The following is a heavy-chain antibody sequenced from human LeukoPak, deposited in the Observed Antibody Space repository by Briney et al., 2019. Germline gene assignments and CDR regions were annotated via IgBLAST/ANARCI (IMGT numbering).Heavy chain of an antibody. D-gene: IGHD3-16*02. V-gene: IGHV3-30*18. CDR3: AKDRSLDY. Sequence: GGSLRLSCAASGFTFSSYGMHWVRQAPGKGLEWVAVISYDGSNKYYADSVKGRFTISRDNSKNTLYLQMNSLRAEDTAVYYCAKDRSLDYWGQGTLVTVSS. J-gene: IGHJ4*02. CDR1: GFTFSSYG. CDR2: ISYDGSNK.